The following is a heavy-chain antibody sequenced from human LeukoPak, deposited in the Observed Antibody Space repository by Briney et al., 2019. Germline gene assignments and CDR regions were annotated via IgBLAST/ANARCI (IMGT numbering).Heavy chain of an antibody. Sequence: GGSLRLSCAASGFTFTNYGMSWVRQAPGKGLEWVSGLSGSGDGQFYADSVEGRFTISRDIFNNIWYLQMNSLRAEDTAVYYCAKGCQCPSGLSSWFDPRGQGTLVIVAS. V-gene: IGHV3-23*01. CDR1: GFTFTNYG. CDR3: AKGCQCPSGLSSWFDP. D-gene: IGHD1-14*01. J-gene: IGHJ5*02. CDR2: LSGSGDGQ.